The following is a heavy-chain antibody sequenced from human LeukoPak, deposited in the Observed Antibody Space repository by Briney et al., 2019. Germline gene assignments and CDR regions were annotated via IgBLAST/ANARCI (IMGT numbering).Heavy chain of an antibody. CDR3: ARQGVVVAAKALDY. Sequence: GGSLRLSCAASGFTFSSYSMNWVRQAPGKGLEWVSVIYSGGSTYYADSVKGRFTISRDNSKNTLYLQMNSLRAEDTAVYYCARQGVVVAAKALDYWGQGTLVTVSS. V-gene: IGHV3-66*04. CDR2: IYSGGST. CDR1: GFTFSSYS. J-gene: IGHJ4*02. D-gene: IGHD2-15*01.